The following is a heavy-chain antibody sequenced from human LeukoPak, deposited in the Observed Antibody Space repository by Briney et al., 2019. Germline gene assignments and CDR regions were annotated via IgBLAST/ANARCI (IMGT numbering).Heavy chain of an antibody. CDR1: GGSISSYY. J-gene: IGHJ6*02. D-gene: IGHD2-21*01. V-gene: IGHV4-4*07. Sequence: WDTLSLTCTVSGGSISSYYWSWIPQPAGKGREWIGRIYTSGSTNYNPSLKSRVTMSVDTSKNQFSLRLSSVTAADTAVYYCAREIVRGHYDYGMDVWGQGTTVTVSS. CDR3: AREIVRGHYDYGMDV. CDR2: IYTSGST.